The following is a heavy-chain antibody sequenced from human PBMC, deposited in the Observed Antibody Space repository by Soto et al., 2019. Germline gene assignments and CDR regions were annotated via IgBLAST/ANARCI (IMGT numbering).Heavy chain of an antibody. J-gene: IGHJ4*02. CDR2: IIPIFGTT. D-gene: IGHD5-12*01. V-gene: IGHV1-69*06. CDR3: AREGHEMATIRFDY. CDR1: GDTFSYYP. Sequence: QVQLVQSGAEVKKPGSSVQVSCKASGDTFSYYPISWVRQAPGQGLEWMGGIIPIFGTTNYAQKFQGRVTITADKSTSTAYMELSSLRSDDTAVYYCAREGHEMATIRFDYWGQGTLVTVSS.